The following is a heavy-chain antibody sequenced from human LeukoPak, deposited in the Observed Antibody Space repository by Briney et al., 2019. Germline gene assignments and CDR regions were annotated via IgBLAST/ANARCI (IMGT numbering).Heavy chain of an antibody. Sequence: ASVKVSCKASGYTFTSYGISWVRQAPGQGLEWMGWISAYNGNTNYAQKLQGRVTMTTDTSTSTAYMELRSLRSDDTAVYYCARAPPMVRGAMGVDVWGKGTTVTVSS. V-gene: IGHV1-18*01. CDR1: GYTFTSYG. D-gene: IGHD3-10*01. J-gene: IGHJ6*04. CDR2: ISAYNGNT. CDR3: ARAPPMVRGAMGVDV.